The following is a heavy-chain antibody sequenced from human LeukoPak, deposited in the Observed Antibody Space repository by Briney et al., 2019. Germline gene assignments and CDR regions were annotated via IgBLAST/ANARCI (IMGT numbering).Heavy chain of an antibody. J-gene: IGHJ3*02. Sequence: HPGGSLRLSCAASGFTVSSNYMTWVRQAPGKGLEWVSVLYSGGDTYYADSVKGRFTISRDNSKNTLYLQLNTLRAEDTAVYYCARYIPSCGGNCNDGFDIWGQGTMVTVSS. V-gene: IGHV3-53*01. D-gene: IGHD2-21*01. CDR2: LYSGGDT. CDR1: GFTVSSNY. CDR3: ARYIPSCGGNCNDGFDI.